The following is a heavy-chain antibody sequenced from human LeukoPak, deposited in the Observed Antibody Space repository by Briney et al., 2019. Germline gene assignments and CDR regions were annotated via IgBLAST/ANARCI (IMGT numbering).Heavy chain of an antibody. J-gene: IGHJ3*01. CDR2: FYRGGNT. CDR1: GFTVSSGH. CDR3: ATSTSATYDGLDL. V-gene: IGHV3-53*01. Sequence: PGGSLRLSCAVSGFTVSSGHMHWVRQAPGQGLEWVATFYRGGNTYHADSVKGRLTVSRDNLKNTVSLQIDSLRAEDTAVYYCATSTSATYDGLDLWGHGTRVTVCS. D-gene: IGHD2-15*01.